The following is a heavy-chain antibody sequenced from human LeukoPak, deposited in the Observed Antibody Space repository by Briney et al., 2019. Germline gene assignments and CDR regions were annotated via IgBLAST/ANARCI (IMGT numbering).Heavy chain of an antibody. D-gene: IGHD3-3*01. V-gene: IGHV1-18*01. J-gene: IGHJ5*02. CDR1: GYTFTSYG. CDR3: ARVRDYDFWSGPKSVDP. Sequence: ASVKVSCKASGYTFTSYGISWLRQAPGQALEWMGWISHYNGNTNYAQKLQGRVTMPTDTSTSTAYMELRSPRSDDTAVYYCARVRDYDFWSGPKSVDPWGQGTLVTVSS. CDR2: ISHYNGNT.